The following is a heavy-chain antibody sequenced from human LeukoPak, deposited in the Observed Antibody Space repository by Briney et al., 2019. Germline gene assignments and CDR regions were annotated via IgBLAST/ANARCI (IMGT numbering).Heavy chain of an antibody. Sequence: PGGSLRLSCAACGFTFSSYGMHWVRQAPGKGLEWVAFIRYDGSNKYYADSVKGRFTISRDNSKNTLYLQMNSLRAEDTAVYYCAKVDVDTAMVTSDYWGQGTLVTVSS. D-gene: IGHD5-18*01. CDR3: AKVDVDTAMVTSDY. CDR2: IRYDGSNK. CDR1: GFTFSSYG. J-gene: IGHJ4*02. V-gene: IGHV3-30*02.